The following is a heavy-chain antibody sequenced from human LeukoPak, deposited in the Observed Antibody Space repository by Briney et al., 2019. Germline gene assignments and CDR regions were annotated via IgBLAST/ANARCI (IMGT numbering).Heavy chain of an antibody. CDR1: GYTFTGYS. CDR3: ARSIAVAGTLDY. J-gene: IGHJ4*02. V-gene: IGHV1-2*02. D-gene: IGHD6-19*01. CDR2: INPNSGGT. Sequence: ASVKVSCKASGYTFTGYSMHWVRQAPGQGLEWLGWINPNSGGTNYAQKFQGRVTITRDTSISTAYMELSRLRSGDTAVYYCARSIAVAGTLDYWGQGTLVTVSS.